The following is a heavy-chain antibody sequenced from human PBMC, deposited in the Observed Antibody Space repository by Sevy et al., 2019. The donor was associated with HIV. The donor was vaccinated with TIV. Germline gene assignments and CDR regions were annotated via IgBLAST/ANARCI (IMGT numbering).Heavy chain of an antibody. D-gene: IGHD3-22*01. J-gene: IGHJ4*02. CDR3: GTSSGYYYFDY. CDR2: INSDGSRT. Sequence: GGSLRLSCAASGFTFSSYWMHWVRQAPGKGLVWVSRINSDGSRTSYADSVKGRFTISRDNAKNTLYLQMNSLRAEDTAVYYCGTSSGYYYFDYWGQGTLVTVSS. V-gene: IGHV3-74*01. CDR1: GFTFSSYW.